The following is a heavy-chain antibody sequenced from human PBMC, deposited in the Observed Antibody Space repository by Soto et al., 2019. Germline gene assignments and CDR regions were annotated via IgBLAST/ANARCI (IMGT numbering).Heavy chain of an antibody. V-gene: IGHV4-59*04. CDR2: IDHSGST. J-gene: IGHJ4*02. Sequence: LSLTCTVSGGSISSYYWSWIRQPPGKGLEWIGDIDHSGSTHYSPSLKSRVTMSVDTSKNQFSLHLTSVTAADTGLYYCSRGRPPRYWGQGTLVTVSS. CDR3: SRGRPPRY. CDR1: GGSISSYY.